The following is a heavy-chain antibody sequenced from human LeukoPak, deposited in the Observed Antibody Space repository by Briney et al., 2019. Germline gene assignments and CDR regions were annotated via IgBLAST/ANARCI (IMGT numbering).Heavy chain of an antibody. CDR3: AKDFYGSSWNWFDP. V-gene: IGHV3-9*01. Sequence: SGGSLRLSCAASGFTFDDYAMHWVRQAPGKGLEWVSGISWNSGTIGYADSVKGRFTISRDNAKNSLYLQMNSLRAEDTALYYCAKDFYGSSWNWFDPWGQGTLVTVSS. D-gene: IGHD6-13*01. CDR1: GFTFDDYA. J-gene: IGHJ5*02. CDR2: ISWNSGTI.